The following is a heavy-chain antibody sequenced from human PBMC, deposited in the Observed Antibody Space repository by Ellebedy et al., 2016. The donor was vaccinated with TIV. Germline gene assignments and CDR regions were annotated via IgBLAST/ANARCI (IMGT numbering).Heavy chain of an antibody. J-gene: IGHJ4*02. CDR2: IWYDGSNK. Sequence: PGGSLRLSCAASGFTFSSYGMHWVRQAPGKGLEWVAVIWYDGSNKYYADSVKGRFTISRDNSKNTLYLQMNSLRAEDTAVYYCARGLGYCSGGSCPLGYWGQGTLVTVSS. V-gene: IGHV3-33*01. D-gene: IGHD2-15*01. CDR1: GFTFSSYG. CDR3: ARGLGYCSGGSCPLGY.